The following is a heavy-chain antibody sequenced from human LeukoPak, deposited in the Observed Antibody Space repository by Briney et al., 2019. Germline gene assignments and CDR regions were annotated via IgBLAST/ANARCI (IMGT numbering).Heavy chain of an antibody. CDR1: GFTFSASA. Sequence: GGSLRLSCAASGFTFSASAMHWVRQASGKGLEWVGRIRTKANNYATAYAASMKGRFTISRDDSGSTAYLQMNSLKTEDTAVDYCTRPSWGGQQGGDYWGQGTLVTVSS. D-gene: IGHD3-10*01. J-gene: IGHJ4*02. CDR3: TRPSWGGQQGGDY. V-gene: IGHV3-73*01. CDR2: IRTKANNYAT.